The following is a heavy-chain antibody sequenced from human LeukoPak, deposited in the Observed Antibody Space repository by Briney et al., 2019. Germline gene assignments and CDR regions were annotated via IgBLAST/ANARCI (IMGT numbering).Heavy chain of an antibody. CDR1: GFTFSRFG. D-gene: IGHD1-26*01. V-gene: IGHV3-33*06. CDR3: AKQSRGGSYFPDF. CDR2: IWYDGGNK. Sequence: GGSLRLSCAASGFTFSRFGMHWVRQAPGKGLEWVAVIWYDGGNKLYADSVKGRFTISRDNSKNTLFLQMNSLRADDTAVYYCAKQSRGGSYFPDFWGQGTLVTVSS. J-gene: IGHJ4*02.